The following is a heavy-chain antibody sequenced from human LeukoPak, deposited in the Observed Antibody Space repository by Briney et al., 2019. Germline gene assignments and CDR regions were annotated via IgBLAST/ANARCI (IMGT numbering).Heavy chain of an antibody. CDR1: GFTFSSFA. Sequence: PGGSLRLSCAASGFTFSSFAMTWVRQAPGKGLEWVSVISGSGDTTYYADSVKGRFTISRDNSKNTLYLQMNSLRAEDTAVYYCAREVPASDYWGQGTLVPVSS. V-gene: IGHV3-23*01. CDR2: ISGSGDTT. J-gene: IGHJ4*02. CDR3: AREVPASDY. D-gene: IGHD2-2*01.